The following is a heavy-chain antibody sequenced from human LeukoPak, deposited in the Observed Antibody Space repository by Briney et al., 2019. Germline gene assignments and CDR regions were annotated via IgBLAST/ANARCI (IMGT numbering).Heavy chain of an antibody. D-gene: IGHD3-3*01. Sequence: SETLSLTCAVYGGSFSGYYWSWIRQPPGKGLEWIGEINHSGSTNYNPSLKSRVTISVDTSKNQFSLKLSSVTAADTAVYYCARGTEYYDFWSGYSTLVMAFDYWGQGTLVTVSS. CDR1: GGSFSGYY. V-gene: IGHV4-34*01. CDR2: INHSGST. J-gene: IGHJ4*02. CDR3: ARGTEYYDFWSGYSTLVMAFDY.